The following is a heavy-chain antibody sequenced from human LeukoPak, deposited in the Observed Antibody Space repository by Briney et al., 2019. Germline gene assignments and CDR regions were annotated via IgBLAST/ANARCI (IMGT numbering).Heavy chain of an antibody. V-gene: IGHV3-11*05. D-gene: IGHD3-22*01. J-gene: IGHJ4*02. CDR2: ISSGSGYT. CDR1: GFTFSDYY. Sequence: GGSLRLSCAASGFTFSDYYMSWIRQAPGKGLEWVSYISSGSGYTNYADSVKGRFTISRDNAKNSLYLQMNSLRAEDTAVYYCARAGKNYDSRNYFDYRGQGTLVTVSS. CDR3: ARAGKNYDSRNYFDY.